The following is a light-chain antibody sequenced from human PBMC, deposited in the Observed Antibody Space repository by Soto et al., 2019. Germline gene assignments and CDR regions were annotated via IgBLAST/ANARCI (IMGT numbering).Light chain of an antibody. CDR2: QTS. CDR1: QYINTR. V-gene: IGKV3-15*01. CDR3: QQYNNWPPWT. Sequence: EIVLTQSPGTLSLSPGERATLSCRASQYINTRLAWYQHRPGQAPRLLIYQTSIRAAGIPARFSGSGSGTEFTLTISSLQSADFAVYYCQQYNNWPPWTFGQGTKVDIK. J-gene: IGKJ1*01.